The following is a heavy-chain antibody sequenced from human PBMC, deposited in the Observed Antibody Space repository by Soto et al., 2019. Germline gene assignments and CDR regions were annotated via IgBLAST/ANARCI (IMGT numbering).Heavy chain of an antibody. Sequence: SETLSLTCAVYGGSFSGYYWSWIRQPPGKGLEWIGEINHSGSTNYNPSLKSRVTISVDTSKNQFSLKLSSVTAADTAVYYCASLGWFGELNWLDPWGQGTLVTVSS. CDR1: GGSFSGYY. CDR2: INHSGST. J-gene: IGHJ5*02. D-gene: IGHD3-10*01. V-gene: IGHV4-34*01. CDR3: ASLGWFGELNWLDP.